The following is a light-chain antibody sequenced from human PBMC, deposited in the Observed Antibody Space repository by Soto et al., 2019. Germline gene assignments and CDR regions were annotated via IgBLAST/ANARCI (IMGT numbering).Light chain of an antibody. CDR2: DVS. V-gene: IGLV2-14*01. CDR3: SSYTSSTTYV. J-gene: IGLJ1*01. Sequence: QPVLTQPASVSASPGQSIAISCTGTSSDVGGYNYVSWYQQHPGKAPKLMIYDVSNRPSGVSNRFSGSKSGNTASLTISGLQAEDEADYYCSSYTSSTTYVFGTGTKVTVL. CDR1: SSDVGGYNY.